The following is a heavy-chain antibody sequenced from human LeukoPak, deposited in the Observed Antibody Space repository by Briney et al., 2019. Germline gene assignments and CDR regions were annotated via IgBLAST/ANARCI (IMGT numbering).Heavy chain of an antibody. CDR3: ARVRFPNYYGSGSPYDY. D-gene: IGHD3-10*01. CDR1: GGSFSGYY. V-gene: IGHV4-34*01. Sequence: SETLSLTCAVYGGSFSGYYWSWIRQPPGKGLEWIGEINHSGSTNYNPSLKSRVTISVDTSKNQFSLKLSSVTAADTAVYYCARVRFPNYYGSGSPYDYWGQGTLVTVSS. J-gene: IGHJ4*02. CDR2: INHSGST.